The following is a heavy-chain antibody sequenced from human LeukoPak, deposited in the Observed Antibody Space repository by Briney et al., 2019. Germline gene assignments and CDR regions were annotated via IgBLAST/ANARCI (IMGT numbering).Heavy chain of an antibody. D-gene: IGHD3-10*01. CDR3: AKCRGSLYYYYMDV. V-gene: IGHV3-23*01. Sequence: GGTLRLSCAASGFTFSSYGMSWFRQAPGKGLQWVSAISGSGGSTYYADSVKGRFTISRDNSKNTLLLQMNSLRADDTAVYYCAKCRGSLYYYYMDVWGKGTTVTVSS. CDR2: ISGSGGST. CDR1: GFTFSSYG. J-gene: IGHJ6*03.